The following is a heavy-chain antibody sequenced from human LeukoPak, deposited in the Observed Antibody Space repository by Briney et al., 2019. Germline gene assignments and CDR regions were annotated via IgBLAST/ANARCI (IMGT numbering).Heavy chain of an antibody. V-gene: IGHV4-4*07. CDR3: ARGPVVRGGYNWFDP. CDR1: GGSINRHY. CDR2: IYSSGST. J-gene: IGHJ5*02. Sequence: SETLSLTCTVSGGSINRHYWSWIRQPAGKGLHWIGRIYSSGSTNYSPSLKSRVTMPVDTSKNQFSLKMTSVTAADTAVYYCARGPVVRGGYNWFDPWGQGTLVTVSS. D-gene: IGHD3-10*01.